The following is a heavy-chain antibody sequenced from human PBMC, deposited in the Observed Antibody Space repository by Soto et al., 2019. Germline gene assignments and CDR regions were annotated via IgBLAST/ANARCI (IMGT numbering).Heavy chain of an antibody. D-gene: IGHD1-26*01. V-gene: IGHV4-39*07. J-gene: IGHJ4*02. CDR3: ARRYGGNFDY. CDR1: GRSISSSTYY. CDR2: FFIGGNT. Sequence: PSETLSLTCTVSGRSISSSTYYWGWMRQPPGKGLEWIASFFIGGNTYYNPSLKSRVTISVDTSKNQFSLKLSSVTAADTAVYYCARRYGGNFDYWGQGTLVTVSS.